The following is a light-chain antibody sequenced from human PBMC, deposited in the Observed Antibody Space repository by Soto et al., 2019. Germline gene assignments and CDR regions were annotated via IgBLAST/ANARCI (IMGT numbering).Light chain of an antibody. J-gene: IGKJ2*01. CDR1: ETINGW. CDR2: KAS. CDR3: LQYNAYPHT. Sequence: DLQMTQSPSTLSASISDRVTITCRASETINGWLAWYQQKPGKVPNVLIYKASNLESVVPSRFSGSGSGTDYTLTISSLQPDDFATYYCLQYNAYPHTFGQGTKLEIK. V-gene: IGKV1-5*03.